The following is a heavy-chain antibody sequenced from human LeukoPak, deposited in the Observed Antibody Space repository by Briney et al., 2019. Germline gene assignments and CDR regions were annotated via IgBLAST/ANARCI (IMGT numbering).Heavy chain of an antibody. V-gene: IGHV3-7*01. J-gene: IGHJ4*02. D-gene: IGHD1-26*01. CDR3: ARLGSFADFDY. CDR2: IKPDGSEQ. Sequence: GGSLRLSCAASGFTFSSYWMSWVRQAPGKGLEWVGNIKPDGSEQYYVDSVKGRFTISRDNAKNSLHLQMNSLRVEDTAVYYCARLGSFADFDYWGLGNLVTVSS. CDR1: GFTFSSYW.